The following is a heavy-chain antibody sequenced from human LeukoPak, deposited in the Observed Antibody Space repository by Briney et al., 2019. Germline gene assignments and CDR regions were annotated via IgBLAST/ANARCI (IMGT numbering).Heavy chain of an antibody. CDR1: GYTFTSYG. CDR3: ARVLPDSRWIQPFDP. Sequence: EASVKVSCKASGYTFTSYGISWVRQAPGQGLEWMGWISAYNGNTNYAQKLQGRVTMTTDTSTSTAYMELRSLRSDDTAVYYCARVLPDSRWIQPFDPWGQGTLVTVSS. J-gene: IGHJ5*02. V-gene: IGHV1-18*01. CDR2: ISAYNGNT. D-gene: IGHD5-18*01.